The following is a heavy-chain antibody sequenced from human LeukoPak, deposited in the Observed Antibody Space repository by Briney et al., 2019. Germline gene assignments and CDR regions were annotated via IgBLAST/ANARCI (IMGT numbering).Heavy chain of an antibody. Sequence: AGTLSLTCAVYGGSFSGYYWSWIRQPPGKGLEWIGEINHSGSTNYNPSLKSRVTISVDTSNNHISLKLSSVTAADTAVYYCARRGFGDGYNVWGQGTLVT. CDR2: INHSGST. V-gene: IGHV4-34*01. CDR1: GGSFSGYY. J-gene: IGHJ4*02. D-gene: IGHD5-24*01. CDR3: ARRGFGDGYNV.